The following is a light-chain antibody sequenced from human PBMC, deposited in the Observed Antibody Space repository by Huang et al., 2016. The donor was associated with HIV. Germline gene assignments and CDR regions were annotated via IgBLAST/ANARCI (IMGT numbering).Light chain of an antibody. J-gene: IGKJ4*01. Sequence: EIVLTQSPATLSLSPGERATLSCRASQSVRSYVDWYQQKPGHDPRLLIYDASNRATGIPARFSGSGSGTDFTLTISNLQSEDFAVYYCQQRSAWPLTFGGGTKVEI. CDR2: DAS. CDR1: QSVRSY. V-gene: IGKV3-11*01. CDR3: QQRSAWPLT.